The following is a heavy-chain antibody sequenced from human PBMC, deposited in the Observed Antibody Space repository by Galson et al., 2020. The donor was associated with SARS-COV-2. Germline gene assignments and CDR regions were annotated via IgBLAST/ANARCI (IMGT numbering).Heavy chain of an antibody. CDR3: AKGEYCSGGSCYSGEGYYYYGMDV. CDR1: GFTFSSYA. V-gene: IGHV3-23*01. CDR2: ISGSGGST. J-gene: IGHJ6*02. Sequence: GGSLRLSCAASGFTFSSYAMSWVRQAPGKGLEWVSAISGSGGSTYYADSVKGRFTISRDNSKNTLYLQMNSLRAEDTAVYYCAKGEYCSGGSCYSGEGYYYYGMDVWGQGTTVTVSS. D-gene: IGHD2-15*01.